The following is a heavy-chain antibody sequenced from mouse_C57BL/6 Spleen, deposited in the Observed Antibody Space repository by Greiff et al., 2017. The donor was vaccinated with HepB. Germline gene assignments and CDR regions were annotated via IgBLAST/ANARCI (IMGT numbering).Heavy chain of an antibody. CDR1: GYTFTSYW. J-gene: IGHJ4*01. CDR2: IDPSDSYT. V-gene: IGHV1-69*01. Sequence: VQLQQSGAELVMPGASVKLSCKASGYTFTSYWMHWVKQRPGQGLEWIGEIDPSDSYTNYNQKFKGKSTLTVDKSSSTAYMQLSSLTSEDSAVYYCASSLNWDVGAMDYWGQGTSVTVSS. CDR3: ASSLNWDVGAMDY. D-gene: IGHD4-1*01.